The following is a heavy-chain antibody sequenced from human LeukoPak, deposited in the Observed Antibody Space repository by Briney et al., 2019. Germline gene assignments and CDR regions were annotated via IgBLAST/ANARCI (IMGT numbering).Heavy chain of an antibody. CDR1: GFTFGIYA. J-gene: IGHJ2*01. CDR2: IGPSGSNI. CDR3: ARGGDYLYWYFDL. D-gene: IGHD4-17*01. V-gene: IGHV3-48*01. Sequence: PGGSLRLSCAASGFTFGIYAMNWVRQAPGKGLEWVSYIGPSGSNIYYADSVTGRFTISRDNAKNSLYLQMNSLRAEDTAVYYCARGGDYLYWYFDLWGRGTLVTVSS.